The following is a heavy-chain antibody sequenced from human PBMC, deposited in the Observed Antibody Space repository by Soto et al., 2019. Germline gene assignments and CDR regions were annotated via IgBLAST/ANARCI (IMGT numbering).Heavy chain of an antibody. V-gene: IGHV4-4*07. J-gene: IGHJ5*02. Sequence: SETLSLTCTVSGASISGFYWSWIRKSAGKGLEWIGRIYATGTTDYNPSLKSRVMMSVDTSKKQFSLKLRSVTAADTAVYYCVRDGTKTLRDWFDPWGQGSSVTVSS. D-gene: IGHD1-1*01. CDR3: VRDGTKTLRDWFDP. CDR2: IYATGTT. CDR1: GASISGFY.